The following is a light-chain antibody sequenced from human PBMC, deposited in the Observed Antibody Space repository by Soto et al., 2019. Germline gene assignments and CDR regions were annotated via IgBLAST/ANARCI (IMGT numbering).Light chain of an antibody. CDR1: QTVSSY. V-gene: IGKV3-11*01. Sequence: IVLTQSPATLSLWPGETAILSCRASQTVSSYLSWYQHKPGQAPRLLIYDASKRAPGIPARFSGSGSGTDFTLTISSLQPEDFAIYYCQQRSTSTTFGQGTPLEIE. CDR3: QQRSTSTT. J-gene: IGKJ5*01. CDR2: DAS.